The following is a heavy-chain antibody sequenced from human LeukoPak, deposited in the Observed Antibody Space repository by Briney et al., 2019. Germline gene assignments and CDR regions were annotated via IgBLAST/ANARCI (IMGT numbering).Heavy chain of an antibody. D-gene: IGHD5-18*01. CDR3: AKGYGYYFDY. J-gene: IGHJ4*02. Sequence: PGGSLRLSCAASGFTFSGYGIHWVRQAPGKGLEWVAFIRSDGSKEFYADSVKGRFTISRDNSKNTRYLQVNSLRVEDTAVYYCAKGYGYYFDYWGQGTLVIVSS. CDR2: IRSDGSKE. V-gene: IGHV3-30*02. CDR1: GFTFSGYG.